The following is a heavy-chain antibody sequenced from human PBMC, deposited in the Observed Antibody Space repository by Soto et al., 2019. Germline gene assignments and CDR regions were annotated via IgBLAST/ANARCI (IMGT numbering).Heavy chain of an antibody. V-gene: IGHV1-69*04. CDR3: ARDNPEYSGYGRIFYFDY. CDR2: IIPILGIA. J-gene: IGHJ4*02. Sequence: GASVKVSCKASGGTFSSYTISWVRQAPGQGLEWMGRIIPILGIANYARKFQGRVTITADKSTSTAYMELSSLRSEDTAVYYCARDNPEYSGYGRIFYFDYWGQGTLVTSPQ. D-gene: IGHD5-12*01. CDR1: GGTFSSYT.